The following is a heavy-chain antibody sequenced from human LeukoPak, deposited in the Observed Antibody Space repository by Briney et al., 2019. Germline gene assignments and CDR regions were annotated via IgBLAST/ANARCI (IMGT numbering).Heavy chain of an antibody. CDR1: GCTFTGYY. D-gene: IGHD6-6*01. CDR3: ARDGVNEAARTPFDY. Sequence: SVKVSCKASGCTFTGYYMHWVRQAPGQGLEWMGRIIPILGIANYAQKFQGRVTITADKSTSTAYMELSSLRSEDTAVYYCARDGVNEAARTPFDYWGQGTLVTVSS. CDR2: IIPILGIA. V-gene: IGHV1-69*04. J-gene: IGHJ4*02.